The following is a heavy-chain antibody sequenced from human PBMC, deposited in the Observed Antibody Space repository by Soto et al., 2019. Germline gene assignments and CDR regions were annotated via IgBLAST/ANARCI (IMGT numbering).Heavy chain of an antibody. V-gene: IGHV3-33*01. CDR2: MWWHGRDK. D-gene: IGHD1-26*01. CDR1: GFTFRSYV. Sequence: QVQLVEAGGGVVQPGGSLRRSCAASGFTFRSYVMHWGRQAPGKGLGGVAVMWWHGRDKFYADSVKGQFTISRDNSNDTLYRQMNSLRAEDTAVYYCARAGVGERGRFTFDNWGQGTLVTVSS. CDR3: ARAGVGERGRFTFDN. J-gene: IGHJ4*02.